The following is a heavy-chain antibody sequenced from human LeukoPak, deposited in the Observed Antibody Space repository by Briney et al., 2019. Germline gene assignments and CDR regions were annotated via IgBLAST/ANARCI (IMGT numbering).Heavy chain of an antibody. D-gene: IGHD3-9*01. CDR1: GGSISSYY. CDR2: IYYSGST. CDR3: ASGRYFDPLPFDY. J-gene: IGHJ4*02. Sequence: SETLSLTCRVSGGSISSYYWRWSRQPPGKGVVWVGYIYYSGSTNYNPSVKSRVTLSVDTSKTQFSLKLSSVTAADPAVYYCASGRYFDPLPFDYWGQGTLVTVSS. V-gene: IGHV4-59*01.